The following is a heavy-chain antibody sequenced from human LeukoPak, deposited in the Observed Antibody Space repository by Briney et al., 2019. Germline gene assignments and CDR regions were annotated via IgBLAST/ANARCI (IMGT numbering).Heavy chain of an antibody. Sequence: SETLSLTCTVSGGSISSSSYYWGWIRQPPGKGLEWIGNIYYSGSTYYNPSLKSRVTISVDTSKNQFSLKLSSVTAADTAVYYCAREGVKDTAMEYDYWGQGTLVTVSS. CDR2: IYYSGST. CDR1: GGSISSSSYY. CDR3: AREGVKDTAMEYDY. J-gene: IGHJ4*02. D-gene: IGHD5-18*01. V-gene: IGHV4-39*02.